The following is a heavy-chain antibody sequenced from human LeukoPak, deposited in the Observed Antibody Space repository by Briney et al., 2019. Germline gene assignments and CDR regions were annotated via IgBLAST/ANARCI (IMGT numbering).Heavy chain of an antibody. J-gene: IGHJ6*02. D-gene: IGHD2-15*01. CDR1: GGSFSGYY. CDR3: ARGKGWSTYYYYYGMDV. Sequence: SETLSLTCAVYGGSFSGYYWSWIRQPPGKGLEWIGEINHSGSTNYNPSLKSRVTMSLDRSKNQLSLKLSSVTAADTAVYYCARGKGWSTYYYYYGMDVWGQGTTVIVSS. V-gene: IGHV4-34*01. CDR2: INHSGST.